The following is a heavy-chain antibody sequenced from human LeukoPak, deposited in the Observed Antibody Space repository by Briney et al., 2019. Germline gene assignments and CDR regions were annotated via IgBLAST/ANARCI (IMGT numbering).Heavy chain of an antibody. Sequence: ASVKVSCKASGGTFSSYAISWVRQAPGQGLERMGGIIPIFGTANYAQKFQGRVTITADKSTSTAYMELSSLRSEDTAVYYCARVPPPNYYGSGSYYKDGYYYYYMDVWGKGTTVTVSS. J-gene: IGHJ6*03. CDR2: IIPIFGTA. CDR1: GGTFSSYA. D-gene: IGHD3-10*01. V-gene: IGHV1-69*06. CDR3: ARVPPPNYYGSGSYYKDGYYYYYMDV.